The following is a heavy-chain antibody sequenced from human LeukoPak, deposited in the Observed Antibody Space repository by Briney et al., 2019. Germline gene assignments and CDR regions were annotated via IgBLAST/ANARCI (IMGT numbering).Heavy chain of an antibody. Sequence: SETLSLTCAVYGGSFSSYYWSWIRQPPGKGLEWIGEINHSGRTNYNPSLKSRVTISVDTSKNQFSLKLSSVTAADTAVYYCARAGVVVPAAISWFDPWGQGTLVTVSS. CDR1: GGSFSSYY. CDR2: INHSGRT. J-gene: IGHJ5*02. D-gene: IGHD2-2*01. CDR3: ARAGVVVPAAISWFDP. V-gene: IGHV4-34*01.